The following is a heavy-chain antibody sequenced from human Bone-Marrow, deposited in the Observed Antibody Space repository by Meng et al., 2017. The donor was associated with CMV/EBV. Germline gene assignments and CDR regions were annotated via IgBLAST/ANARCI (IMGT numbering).Heavy chain of an antibody. J-gene: IGHJ5*02. Sequence: GGSLRLSCAASRFIFSNYAMHWVRQAPGKGLEWVAVISYDGGTKYYADSVKGRFTISRDNAKNSLYLQMNSLRAEDTAVYYCGGYSGSCGHWFDPWGQGTLVTVSS. D-gene: IGHD1-26*01. CDR2: ISYDGGTK. CDR1: RFIFSNYA. CDR3: GGYSGSCGHWFDP. V-gene: IGHV3-30-3*01.